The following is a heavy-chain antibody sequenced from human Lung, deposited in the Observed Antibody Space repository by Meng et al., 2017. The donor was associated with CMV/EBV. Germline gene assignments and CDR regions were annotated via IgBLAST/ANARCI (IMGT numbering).Heavy chain of an antibody. CDR3: AREVDAARDSDAFDI. CDR2: IHFNGNA. Sequence: LXCIVSGASISSENYFWSWIRQPPGKGLEWIGYIHFNGNAYYNPSLESRAAISKDTSNNQSNDQFSLKLSSVTAADTAVYYCAREVDAARDSDAFDIWXQGTMVTVSS. J-gene: IGHJ3*02. CDR1: GASISSENYF. D-gene: IGHD6-6*01. V-gene: IGHV4-30-4*01.